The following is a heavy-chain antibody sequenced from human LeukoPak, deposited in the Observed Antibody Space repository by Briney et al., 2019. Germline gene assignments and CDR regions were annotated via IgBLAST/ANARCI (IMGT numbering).Heavy chain of an antibody. CDR2: INHSGST. D-gene: IGHD3-10*01. V-gene: IGHV4-34*01. J-gene: IGHJ5*02. Sequence: PSETLSLTCAVYGGSFSGYYWSWIRQPPGKGLEWIGEINHSGSTNYNPSLKSRVTISVDTSKNQFSLKLSSVTAADTAVYYCARVTPRLPSASRAMVRGVAGNWFDPWGQGTLVTVSS. CDR1: GGSFSGYY. CDR3: ARVTPRLPSASRAMVRGVAGNWFDP.